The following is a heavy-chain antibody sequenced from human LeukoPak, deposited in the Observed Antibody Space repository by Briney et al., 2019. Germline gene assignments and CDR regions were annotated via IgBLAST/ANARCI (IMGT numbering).Heavy chain of an antibody. CDR1: GFTFKDFY. CDR2: ISGGSTNI. V-gene: IGHV3-11*01. CDR3: ARRGYNKNWYGYGWFDP. D-gene: IGHD1-1*01. J-gene: IGHJ5*02. Sequence: GGSLRLSCEASGFTFKDFYMSWIRQAPGKGLEWIAYISGGSTNINYADSVRGRFTISRDNAKSSVSLQMNDLRADDTAVYYCARRGYNKNWYGYGWFDPWGQGTLVTVSS.